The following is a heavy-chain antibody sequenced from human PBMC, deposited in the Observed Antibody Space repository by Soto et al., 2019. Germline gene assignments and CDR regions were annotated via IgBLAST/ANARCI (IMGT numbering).Heavy chain of an antibody. CDR1: GFTFSSYA. D-gene: IGHD3-16*01. Sequence: EVQLLESGGGLVQPGGSLRLSCAASGFTFSSYAMSWVRQAPGKGLEWVSAISGSGGSTYYADSVKGRFTISRDNSKNTLYLQVNSLRAEDTAVYYCAKDGGVMDYYGMDVWGQGTTVTVSS. CDR3: AKDGGVMDYYGMDV. V-gene: IGHV3-23*01. J-gene: IGHJ6*02. CDR2: ISGSGGST.